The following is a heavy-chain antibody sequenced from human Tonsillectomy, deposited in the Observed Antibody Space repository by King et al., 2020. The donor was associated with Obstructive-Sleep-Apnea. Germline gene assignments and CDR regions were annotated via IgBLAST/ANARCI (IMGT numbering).Heavy chain of an antibody. CDR2: IKVDGSEK. J-gene: IGHJ4*02. Sequence: VQLVESGGGLVQPGGSLRLSCAASGFTFNSYWMSWVRQAPGKGLEWVANIKVDGSEKYYIDSVKGRFTLSRDNAKNSLYLQMNGLRAEDTAEYYCVRDFPSEKGGFDYWGQGTLVTVSS. D-gene: IGHD2-15*01. V-gene: IGHV3-7*03. CDR1: GFTFNSYW. CDR3: VRDFPSEKGGFDY.